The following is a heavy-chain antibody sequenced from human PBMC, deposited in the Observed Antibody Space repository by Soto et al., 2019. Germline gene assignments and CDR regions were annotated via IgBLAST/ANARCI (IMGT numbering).Heavy chain of an antibody. V-gene: IGHV1-69*01. CDR1: GGTFSSYA. Sequence: QVQLVQSGAEVKKPRSSVKVSCKASGGTFSSYAISWVRQAPGQGLEWMGGIIPIFGTGNYAQKFQVRVQIPAADATRTASMELNSMRSEDTAVYYCAECTTSCYVDNDYYGLDVWGQGTTVTVSS. CDR2: IIPIFGTG. J-gene: IGHJ6*02. D-gene: IGHD2-2*01. CDR3: AECTTSCYVDNDYYGLDV.